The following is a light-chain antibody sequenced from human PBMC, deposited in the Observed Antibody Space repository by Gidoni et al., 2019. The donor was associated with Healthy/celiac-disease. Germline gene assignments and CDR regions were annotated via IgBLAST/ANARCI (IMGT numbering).Light chain of an antibody. V-gene: IGLV2-11*01. J-gene: IGLJ3*02. CDR3: CSYAGSYTSWV. CDR2: DVS. CDR1: SSDVGGYNY. Sequence: QPRSVSGSPGQSVTISCTGTSSDVGGYNYVSWYQQHPGKAPKLMIYDVSKRPSGVPDRFSGSKSGNTASLTISGPQAEDEADYYCCSYAGSYTSWVFGGGTKLTVL.